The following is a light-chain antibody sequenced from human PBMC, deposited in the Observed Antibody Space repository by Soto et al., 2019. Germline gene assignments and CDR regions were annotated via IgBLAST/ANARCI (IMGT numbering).Light chain of an antibody. Sequence: EIVLTQSPGTLSLSPGESATLSCRASQNVGRNYLAWFQHKPGQSPRLLIYDASSRATGIPDRFSGSGSGTDFTLTISRLEPEDFAVYYCQQYGSSPPVTFGPGTKVDIK. CDR2: DAS. J-gene: IGKJ3*01. CDR1: QNVGRNY. V-gene: IGKV3-20*01. CDR3: QQYGSSPPVT.